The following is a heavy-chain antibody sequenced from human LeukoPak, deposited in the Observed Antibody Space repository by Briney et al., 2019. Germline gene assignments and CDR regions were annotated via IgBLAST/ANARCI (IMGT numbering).Heavy chain of an antibody. Sequence: PSETLSLTCAVYGVSFSGYYWSWIRQPPGKGLEWIGEINHSGSTNYNPSLKSRVTISVDTSKNQFSLKLSSVTAADTAVYYCARERGSSWYRGYYYYMDVWGKGTTVTVSS. CDR2: INHSGST. D-gene: IGHD6-13*01. V-gene: IGHV4-34*01. CDR3: ARERGSSWYRGYYYYMDV. CDR1: GVSFSGYY. J-gene: IGHJ6*03.